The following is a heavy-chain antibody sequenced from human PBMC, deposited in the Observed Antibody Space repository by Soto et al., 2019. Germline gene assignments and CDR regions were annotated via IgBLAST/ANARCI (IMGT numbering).Heavy chain of an antibody. Sequence: SVKVSCKASGGTFSSYTISWVRQAPGQGLEWMGRIIPILGIANYAQKFQGRVTITADKSTSTAYMELSSLRSDDTAVYYCARVPQYSSSWQTPDYYYYMDVWGKGTTVTVSS. D-gene: IGHD6-6*01. CDR2: IIPILGIA. V-gene: IGHV1-69*02. CDR3: ARVPQYSSSWQTPDYYYYMDV. CDR1: GGTFSSYT. J-gene: IGHJ6*03.